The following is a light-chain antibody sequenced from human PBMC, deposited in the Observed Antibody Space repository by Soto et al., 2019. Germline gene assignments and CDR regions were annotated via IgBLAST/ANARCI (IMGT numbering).Light chain of an antibody. Sequence: EIVLTQSPATLSVSPGESATLSCRASQSVSSSYLAWYQQKPGQAPRLLMYGTSTRATGTPDRFSGSGSGTDFTLTISSLEPEDVAVYYCQQYGSSPRTFGQGTKVEVK. CDR1: QSVSSSY. CDR3: QQYGSSPRT. CDR2: GTS. V-gene: IGKV3-20*01. J-gene: IGKJ1*01.